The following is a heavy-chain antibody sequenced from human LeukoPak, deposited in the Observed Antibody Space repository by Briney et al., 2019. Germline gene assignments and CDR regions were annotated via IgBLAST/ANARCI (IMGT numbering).Heavy chain of an antibody. CDR2: IWYDGSNK. CDR1: GFTFSSYG. J-gene: IGHJ5*02. D-gene: IGHD5-12*01. V-gene: IGHV3-33*01. Sequence: GGSLRLSCAASGFTFSSYGMHWVRQAPGKGLEWVAVIWYDGSNKYYADSVKGRFTISRDNSKNTLYLQMNSLRAEDTAVYYCERGLGYPNWFDPWGQGTLVTVSS. CDR3: ERGLGYPNWFDP.